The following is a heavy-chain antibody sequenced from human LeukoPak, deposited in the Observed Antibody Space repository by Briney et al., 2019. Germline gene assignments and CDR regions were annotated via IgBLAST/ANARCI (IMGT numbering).Heavy chain of an antibody. J-gene: IGHJ4*02. CDR3: ARLPDYYSRLGAPG. Sequence: SETLSLTCAVYGGSFSGYYWSRIRQPPGKGLEWIGEINHSGSTNYNPSLKSRVTISVDTSKNQFSLKLSSVTAADTAVYYCARLPDYYSRLGAPGWGQGTLVTVSS. D-gene: IGHD3-10*01. CDR1: GGSFSGYY. V-gene: IGHV4-34*01. CDR2: INHSGST.